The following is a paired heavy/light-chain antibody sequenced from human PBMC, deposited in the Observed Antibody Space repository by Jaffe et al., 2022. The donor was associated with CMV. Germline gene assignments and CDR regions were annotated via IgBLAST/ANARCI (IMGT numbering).Light chain of an antibody. J-gene: IGKJ5*01. CDR1: QSVSSY. Sequence: EIVLTQSPATLSLSPGERATLSCRASQSVSSYLAWYQQKPGQAPRLLIFDASNRATGIPARFSGSGSGTDFTLTISSLEPEDFAVYYCQQRSNWPITFGQGTRLEIK. V-gene: IGKV3-11*01. CDR2: DAS. CDR3: QQRSNWPIT.
Heavy chain of an antibody. V-gene: IGHV3-23*01. D-gene: IGHD2-15*01. Sequence: EVQLLESGGGLVQPGGSLRLSCAASGFSLRSFAMSWVRQAPGKGLEWVSVISSSGGSPQYADSVKGRFTISRDSSTNTLYLQMNSLRGEDTAVYYCAKAYCSAGSCYSVFDYWGQGTLVTVSS. CDR3: AKAYCSAGSCYSVFDY. J-gene: IGHJ4*02. CDR2: ISSSGGSP. CDR1: GFSLRSFA.